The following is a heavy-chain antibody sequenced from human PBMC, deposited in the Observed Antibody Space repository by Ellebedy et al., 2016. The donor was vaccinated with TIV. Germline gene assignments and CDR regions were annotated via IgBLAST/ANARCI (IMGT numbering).Heavy chain of an antibody. CDR1: GFTFSSYS. V-gene: IGHV3-21*01. CDR2: ISSSSSYI. Sequence: PGGSLRLSCAASGFTFSSYSMNWVRQAPGKGLEWVPSISSSSSYIYYADSVKGRFTISRDNAKNSLYLQMNSLRAEDTAVYYCASRSGPRNRGLNYYYYGMDVWGQGTTVTVSS. D-gene: IGHD3-10*01. CDR3: ASRSGPRNRGLNYYYYGMDV. J-gene: IGHJ6*02.